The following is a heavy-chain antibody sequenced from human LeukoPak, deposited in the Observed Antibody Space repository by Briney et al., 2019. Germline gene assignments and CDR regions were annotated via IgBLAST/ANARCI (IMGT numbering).Heavy chain of an antibody. CDR2: INHSGST. CDR3: ARLTLTGSLN. D-gene: IGHD7-27*01. V-gene: IGHV4-34*01. CDR1: GGSISNNY. Sequence: SETLSLTCTVSGGSISNNYWSWFRQPPGKGLEWIGEINHSGSTNYNPSLKSRVTISVDTSKNQFSLKLSSVTAADTAVYYCARLTLTGSLNWGQGTLVTVSS. J-gene: IGHJ4*02.